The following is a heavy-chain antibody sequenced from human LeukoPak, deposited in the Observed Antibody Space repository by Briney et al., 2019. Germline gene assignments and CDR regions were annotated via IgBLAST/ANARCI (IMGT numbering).Heavy chain of an antibody. CDR2: ISGSGGST. V-gene: IGHV3-23*01. D-gene: IGHD5-18*01. J-gene: IGHJ6*03. Sequence: PGGSLRLSCAASGFTFSSYAMSWVRQAPGKGLEWVSAISGSGGSTYYADSVKGRFTISRDNSKNTLYLQMNSLRAEDTAVYYCAKGVRDTEYYYYYNYMDVWGKGTTVTVSS. CDR3: AKGVRDTEYYYYYNYMDV. CDR1: GFTFSSYA.